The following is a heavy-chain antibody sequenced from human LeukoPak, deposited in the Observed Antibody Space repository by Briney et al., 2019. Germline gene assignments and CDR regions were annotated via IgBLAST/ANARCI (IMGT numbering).Heavy chain of an antibody. Sequence: SSETLSLTCTVSGGSISSGDYYWSWIPQPPATGLVWFGYICYSGSTYYNPSLKSRVTISVDTSKNQFSLKLSSVTAADTAVYYCARESNKVVRGVIITHAFDYWGQGTLVTVSS. CDR3: ARESNKVVRGVIITHAFDY. J-gene: IGHJ4*02. D-gene: IGHD3-10*01. CDR2: ICYSGST. CDR1: GGSISSGDYY. V-gene: IGHV4-30-4*08.